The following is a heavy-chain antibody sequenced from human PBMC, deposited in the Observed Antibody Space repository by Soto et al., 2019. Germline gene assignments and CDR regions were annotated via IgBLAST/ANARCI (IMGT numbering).Heavy chain of an antibody. CDR1: GGSISSGGYY. Sequence: LSLTCTVSGGSISSGGYYWSWIRQHPGKGLEWIGYIYYSGSTYYNPSLKSRVTISVDTSKNQFSLKLSSVTAADTAVYYCARDKISGDGYNSYYYYYGMDVWGQGTTVTVSS. D-gene: IGHD5-12*01. V-gene: IGHV4-31*03. J-gene: IGHJ6*02. CDR2: IYYSGST. CDR3: ARDKISGDGYNSYYYYYGMDV.